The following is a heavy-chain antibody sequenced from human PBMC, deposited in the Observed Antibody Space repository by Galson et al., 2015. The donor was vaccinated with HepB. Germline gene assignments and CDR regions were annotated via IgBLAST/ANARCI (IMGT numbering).Heavy chain of an antibody. D-gene: IGHD3-10*01. V-gene: IGHV2-5*02. CDR3: ARRPSNYGSGSSFDY. CDR1: GFSLKTSGVG. J-gene: IGHJ4*02. Sequence: PALVKPTQTLTLTCTFSGFSLKTSGVGVAWIRQPPGKALEWLALIYWDDDKRYSPSLKSSLTITKDTSKNQVVLTMTNMDPADTATYYCARRPSNYGSGSSFDYWGQGTLVTVSS. CDR2: IYWDDDK.